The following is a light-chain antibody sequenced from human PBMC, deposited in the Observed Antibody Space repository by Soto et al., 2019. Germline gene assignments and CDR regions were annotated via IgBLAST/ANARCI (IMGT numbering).Light chain of an antibody. V-gene: IGKV3-20*01. CDR1: QTVSSSY. Sequence: EIVLTQSPGTLSLSPGGGATLSCRASQTVSSSYLVWYQQKPGQAPRLLIYDASSRATGIPDRFSGSGSGTDFTLTISRLEPEDFAVYYCQQYGRSPWTFGHGTKVDIK. J-gene: IGKJ1*01. CDR3: QQYGRSPWT. CDR2: DAS.